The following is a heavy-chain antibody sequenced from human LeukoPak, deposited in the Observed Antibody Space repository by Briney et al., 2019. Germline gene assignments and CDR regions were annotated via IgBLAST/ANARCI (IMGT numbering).Heavy chain of an antibody. CDR2: IYYSGST. CDR1: GGSISSYY. CDR3: ARDRDGYHDAFDI. V-gene: IGHV4-59*01. J-gene: IGHJ3*02. Sequence: SETLSLTCTVSGGSISSYYWSWIRQPPGKGLEWIGYIYYSGSTNYNPSLKSRVTISVDTSKNQFSLKLSSVTAADTAVYYCARDRDGYHDAFDIWGQGTMVTVSS. D-gene: IGHD5-24*01.